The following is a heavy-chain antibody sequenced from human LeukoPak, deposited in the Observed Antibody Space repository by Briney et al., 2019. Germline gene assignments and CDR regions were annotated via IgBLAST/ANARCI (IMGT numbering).Heavy chain of an antibody. CDR3: TTYCSSTSCYTDYYYYMDV. CDR2: IKSKTDGGTT. CDR1: GFTFSNAW. Sequence: RSGGSLRLSCAASGFTFSNAWMSWVRQAPGKGLEWVGRIKSKTDGGTTDYAAPVKGRFTISRDDSKNTLYPQMNSLKTEDTAVYYCTTYCSSTSCYTDYYYYMDVWGKGTTVTVSS. D-gene: IGHD2-2*02. V-gene: IGHV3-15*01. J-gene: IGHJ6*03.